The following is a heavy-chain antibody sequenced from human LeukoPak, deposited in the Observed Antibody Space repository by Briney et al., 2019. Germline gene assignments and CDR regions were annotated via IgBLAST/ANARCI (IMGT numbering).Heavy chain of an antibody. J-gene: IGHJ6*02. Sequence: PSETLSLTCAVYGGSFSGYYWSWIRQPPGKGLEWIGEINHSGSTNYNPSLKSRVTISVDTSKNQFSLKLSSVTAADTAVYYCARGGATTSGYCSSTSCFTKNHYYYYGMDVWGQRTTVTVSS. CDR3: ARGGATTSGYCSSTSCFTKNHYYYYGMDV. CDR1: GGSFSGYY. V-gene: IGHV4-34*01. D-gene: IGHD2-2*02. CDR2: INHSGST.